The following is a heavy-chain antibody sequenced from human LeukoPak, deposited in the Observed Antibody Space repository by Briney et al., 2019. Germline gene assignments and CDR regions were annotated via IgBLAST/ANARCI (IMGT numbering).Heavy chain of an antibody. CDR3: ARAQVVRGVITAFDI. Sequence: ASVKVSCKASGYSFTSYAMHWVRQAPGQRLEWMGWINPGNGYTEYSQKFQGRVTITRDTSASTAYMELSSLRSADTAVYYCARAQVVRGVITAFDIWGQGTMVTVSS. D-gene: IGHD3-10*01. V-gene: IGHV1-3*01. CDR1: GYSFTSYA. CDR2: INPGNGYT. J-gene: IGHJ3*02.